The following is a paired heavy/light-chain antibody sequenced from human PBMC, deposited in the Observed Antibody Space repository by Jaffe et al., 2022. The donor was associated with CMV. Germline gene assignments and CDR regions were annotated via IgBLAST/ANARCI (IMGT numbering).Light chain of an antibody. CDR3: NSRDSSGNHLI. CDR2: GKN. CDR1: SLKTYY. V-gene: IGLV3-19*01. Sequence: SSELTQDPAVSVALGQTVRITCQGDSLKTYYASWYQQKPGQAPVLVMYGKNKWPSGITDRFSGSRSGNTASLTIIGAQAEDEADYFCNSRDSSGNHLIFGGGTKLTVL. J-gene: IGLJ2*01.
Heavy chain of an antibody. J-gene: IGHJ6*03. Sequence: QVQLQESGPGLVKPSGTLSLTCAVSGGSISTINWWSWVRQPPGKGLEWIGEIYHSGSTNYNPSLKSRVIISVDKSKNQFSLKMNSVTAADTAVYYCAREGTECTNGVCLSYYYFMDVWGKGTTVTVSS. CDR1: GGSISTINW. CDR3: AREGTECTNGVCLSYYYFMDV. V-gene: IGHV4-4*02. CDR2: IYHSGST. D-gene: IGHD2-8*01.